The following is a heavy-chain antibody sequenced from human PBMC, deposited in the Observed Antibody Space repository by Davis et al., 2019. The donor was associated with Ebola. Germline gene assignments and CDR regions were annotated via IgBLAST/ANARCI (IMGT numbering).Heavy chain of an antibody. Sequence: SGPTLVKPPQTLTLTCTFSGFSLRTSGVGVGWIRQPPGKALEWPALIYWDDDQLHSPSLKSRLTITKDTSKNQVVLTKTNMDPVDTATYYCDTTFYCSGGSCYSGGRFDPWGQGTLVTVSS. CDR3: DTTFYCSGGSCYSGGRFDP. CDR1: GFSLRTSGVG. D-gene: IGHD2-15*01. CDR2: IYWDDDQ. J-gene: IGHJ5*02. V-gene: IGHV2-5*02.